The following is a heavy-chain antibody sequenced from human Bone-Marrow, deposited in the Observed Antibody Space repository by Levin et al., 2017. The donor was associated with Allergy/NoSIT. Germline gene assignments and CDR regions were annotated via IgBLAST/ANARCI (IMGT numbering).Heavy chain of an antibody. CDR2: ISYDGSNK. J-gene: IGHJ6*02. CDR3: AKGLGTSCPMVSYYGMDV. D-gene: IGHD2-2*01. V-gene: IGHV3-30*18. Sequence: GGSLRLSCAASGFTFSSYGMHWVRQAPGKGLEWVAVISYDGSNKYYADSVKGRFTISRDNSKNTLYLQMNSLRAEDTAVYYCAKGLGTSCPMVSYYGMDVWGQGTTVTVSS. CDR1: GFTFSSYG.